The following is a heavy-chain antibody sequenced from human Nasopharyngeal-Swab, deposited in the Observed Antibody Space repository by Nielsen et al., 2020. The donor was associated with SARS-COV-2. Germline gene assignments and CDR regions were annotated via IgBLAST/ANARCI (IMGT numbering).Heavy chain of an antibody. CDR3: ANVRAASAGTFDF. Sequence: VRQAPGKGPEWIGEIHRGGTTNYNPSLESRVTISLDKSKNQFSLRLNSVTAADTAVYYCANVRAASAGTFDFWGLGTLVTVSS. J-gene: IGHJ4*02. CDR2: IHRGGTT. D-gene: IGHD6-13*01. V-gene: IGHV4-4*02.